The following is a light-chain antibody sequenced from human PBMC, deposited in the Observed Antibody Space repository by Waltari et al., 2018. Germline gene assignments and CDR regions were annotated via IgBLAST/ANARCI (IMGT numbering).Light chain of an antibody. V-gene: IGKV4-1*01. CDR3: QQCYSTPYT. Sequence: DIVMTQSPDSLAVSLGERATINCKSSQSVLSDSNIRNLLAWFQQKPGQPPKLLIYWASTRESGVPDRFSGSGSGTDFTLTISSLQAADVAVYYCQQCYSTPYTFGQGTKLEIK. J-gene: IGKJ2*01. CDR2: WAS. CDR1: QSVLSDSNIRNL.